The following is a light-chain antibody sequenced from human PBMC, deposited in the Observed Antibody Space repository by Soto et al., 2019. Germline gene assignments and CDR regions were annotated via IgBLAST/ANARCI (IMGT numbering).Light chain of an antibody. J-gene: IGKJ5*01. V-gene: IGKV3-11*01. Sequence: EIVLTQSPATLSLSPGARATLSCRASQSVSSYLAWYQQTPCQAPRLLLYDSSNMATGIPARFSVSGSWTDFTPAISSLEPEDGAVSDCQQDNYWITFGQGTRLDIK. CDR3: QQDNYWIT. CDR2: DSS. CDR1: QSVSSY.